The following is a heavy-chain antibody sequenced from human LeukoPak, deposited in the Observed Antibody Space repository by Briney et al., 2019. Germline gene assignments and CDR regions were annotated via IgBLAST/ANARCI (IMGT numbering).Heavy chain of an antibody. V-gene: IGHV4-59*01. CDR3: ARGSRDVFYYYMDV. CDR2: IYYTGST. J-gene: IGHJ6*03. D-gene: IGHD5-24*01. CDR1: GGYISTYY. Sequence: PSETLSLTCTVSGGYISTYYWSWIRQPPGKGLEWIGYIYYTGSTNYNPSLKSRVTISVDTSKTQFSLRLSSVTAADTAVYYCARGSRDVFYYYMDVWGKGTTVTVSS.